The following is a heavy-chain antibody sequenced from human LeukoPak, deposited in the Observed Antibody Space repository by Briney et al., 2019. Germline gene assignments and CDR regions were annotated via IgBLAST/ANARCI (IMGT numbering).Heavy chain of an antibody. CDR1: GGSISSGSYY. CDR3: ARGYDFWSGYSPQGYYYYYYMDV. D-gene: IGHD3-3*01. J-gene: IGHJ6*03. Sequence: SETLSLTCTVSGGSISSGSYYWSWIRQPAGKGLEWIGRMYTSGSTNYNPSLKSRVTISVDTSKNQFSLKLSSVTAADTAVYYCARGYDFWSGYSPQGYYYYYYMDVWGKGTTVTVSS. V-gene: IGHV4-61*02. CDR2: MYTSGST.